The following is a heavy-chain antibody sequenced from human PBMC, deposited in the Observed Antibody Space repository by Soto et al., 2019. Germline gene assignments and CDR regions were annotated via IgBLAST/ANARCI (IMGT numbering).Heavy chain of an antibody. Sequence: PGESLKISCKGSGYSFTSYWISWVRQMPGKGLEWMGRIDPSDSYTNYSPSFQGHVTISADKSISTAYLQWSSLKASDTAMYYCARHGEVYYYDSSGSSWFDPWGQGTLVTVSS. CDR2: IDPSDSYT. CDR3: ARHGEVYYYDSSGSSWFDP. D-gene: IGHD3-22*01. V-gene: IGHV5-10-1*01. J-gene: IGHJ5*02. CDR1: GYSFTSYW.